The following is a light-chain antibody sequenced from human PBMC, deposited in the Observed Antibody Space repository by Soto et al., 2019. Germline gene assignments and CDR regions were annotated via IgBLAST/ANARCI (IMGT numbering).Light chain of an antibody. V-gene: IGLV1-40*01. CDR2: GNN. Sequence: QSVLTQPPSVSGAPGQRVTVSCTGSSSNIGAGYDVHWYQQLPGTAPKLPIYGNNNRPSGVPDRFSGSKSATSGSLAITGLQAEDEADYYCQSFDSSLSGYVFGTGTKVTVL. J-gene: IGLJ1*01. CDR1: SSNIGAGYD. CDR3: QSFDSSLSGYV.